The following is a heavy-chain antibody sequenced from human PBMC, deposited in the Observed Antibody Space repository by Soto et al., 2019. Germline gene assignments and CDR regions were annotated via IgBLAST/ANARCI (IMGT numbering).Heavy chain of an antibody. CDR2: ISWSSVNL. D-gene: IGHD6-19*01. CDR3: VKGLNIDYNSGWLFLDY. Sequence: PGGSLRLSCAASGFKFDDYTMHWVRQTPGRGLEWVSSISWSSVNLDYRDSVKGRFTISRDNAKNALYLQMNSLRVEDTALYYCVKGLNIDYNSGWLFLDYSGQGSLVIGSS. CDR1: GFKFDDYT. J-gene: IGHJ4*02. V-gene: IGHV3-9*01.